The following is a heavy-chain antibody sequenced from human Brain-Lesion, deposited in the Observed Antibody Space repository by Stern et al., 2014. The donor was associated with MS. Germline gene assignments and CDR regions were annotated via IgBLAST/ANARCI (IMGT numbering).Heavy chain of an antibody. J-gene: IGHJ5*02. D-gene: IGHD2-15*01. CDR3: AGEEDIRYCSGGSCTGNWFDP. V-gene: IGHV4-39*01. CDR2: IYYSGNT. Sequence: VQLLQSGPGLVKPSETLSLTCTVAGGSVSSTSYAWAWIRQPPGKGLEWVGTIYYSGNTYYSPSLNSRLTLSLDTSQNPFSLQLRSVTAADTAVYYCAGEEDIRYCSGGSCTGNWFDPWGQGTLVTVSS. CDR1: GGSVSSTSYA.